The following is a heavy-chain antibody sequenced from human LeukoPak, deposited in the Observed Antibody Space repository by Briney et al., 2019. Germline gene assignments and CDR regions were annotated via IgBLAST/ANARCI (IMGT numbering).Heavy chain of an antibody. Sequence: GGSLRLSCTASGFTFSNYAMTWVRQAPGKGLEWVSSISDSGTSTYYADSVKGRFTISRDNSKNTLFLQMNSLGAEDTAIYYCAKVSYFGSGSFIFDSWGQGTLVTVSS. CDR1: GFTFSNYA. CDR2: ISDSGTST. CDR3: AKVSYFGSGSFIFDS. D-gene: IGHD3-10*01. V-gene: IGHV3-23*01. J-gene: IGHJ4*02.